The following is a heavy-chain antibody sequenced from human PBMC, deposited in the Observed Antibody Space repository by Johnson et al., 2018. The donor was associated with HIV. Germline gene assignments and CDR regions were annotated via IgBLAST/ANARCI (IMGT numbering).Heavy chain of an antibody. CDR2: IHYDGSNK. CDR1: GFTFSMSA. CDR3: AKDIGREGKLDAFDI. J-gene: IGHJ3*02. V-gene: IGHV3-30*02. Sequence: QVQLVESGGGVVQPGGSLRLTCAASGFTFSMSAMHWVRQAPGKGLEWVTFIHYDGSNKYYADSVKGRFTISRDNSKKYLYLQMNSLRAEDTALYYCAKDIGREGKLDAFDIWGQGNMGTVS. D-gene: IGHD5-24*01.